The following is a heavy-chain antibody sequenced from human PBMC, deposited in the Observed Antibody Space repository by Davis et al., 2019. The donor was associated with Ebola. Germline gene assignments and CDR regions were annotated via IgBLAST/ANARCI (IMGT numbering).Heavy chain of an antibody. V-gene: IGHV1-69*06. CDR3: ARGPYYDSSGYYQLFDY. D-gene: IGHD3-22*01. CDR2: IIPIFGTA. CDR1: GGTFSSYA. J-gene: IGHJ4*02. Sequence: SVKVSCKASGGTFSSYAISWVRQAPGQGLEWMGGIIPIFGTANYAQKFQGRVTITADKSTSTAYMELSSLRSEDTAVYYCARGPYYDSSGYYQLFDYWGQGTLVTVSS.